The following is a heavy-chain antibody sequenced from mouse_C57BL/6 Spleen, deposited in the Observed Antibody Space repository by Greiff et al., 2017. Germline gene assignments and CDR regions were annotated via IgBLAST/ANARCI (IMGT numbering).Heavy chain of an antibody. CDR2: IYPGNSDT. J-gene: IGHJ4*01. D-gene: IGHD1-1*01. Sequence: EVQLQQSGTVLARPGASVKMSCKTSGYTFTSYWMHWVKQRPGQGLEWIGAIYPGNSDTSYNQKFKGKAKLTAVTSASTAYMELSSLTNEDSAVYYCTREGKTTVVDAMDYWGQGTSVTVSS. CDR1: GYTFTSYW. CDR3: TREGKTTVVDAMDY. V-gene: IGHV1-5*01.